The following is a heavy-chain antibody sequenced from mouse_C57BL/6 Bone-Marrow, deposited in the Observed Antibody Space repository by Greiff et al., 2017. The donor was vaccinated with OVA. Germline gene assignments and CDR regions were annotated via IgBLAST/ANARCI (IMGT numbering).Heavy chain of an antibody. CDR3: TTYRY. Sequence: VQLQQSGAELVRPGASVKLSCTASGFNIKDDYMHWVKERPEQGLEWIGWIDPENGDTEYASKFQGQATITADTSSKTVYLHLSSLTSEDTAVYYGTTYRYWGRGTTLTVSS. CDR2: IDPENGDT. CDR1: GFNIKDDY. J-gene: IGHJ2*01. V-gene: IGHV14-4*01.